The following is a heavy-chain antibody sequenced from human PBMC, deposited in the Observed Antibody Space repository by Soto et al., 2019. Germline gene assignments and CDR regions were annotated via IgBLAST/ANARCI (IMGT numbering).Heavy chain of an antibody. CDR2: ISYDGSNK. D-gene: IGHD2-2*01. Sequence: PGGSLRLSCAASGFTFSSYGMHWVRQAPGKGLEWVAVISYDGSNKYYADSVKGRFTISRDNSKNTLYLQMNSLRAEDTAVYYCAKDPPDIALVPAYWGQGTLVTVSS. CDR1: GFTFSSYG. V-gene: IGHV3-30*18. J-gene: IGHJ4*02. CDR3: AKDPPDIALVPAY.